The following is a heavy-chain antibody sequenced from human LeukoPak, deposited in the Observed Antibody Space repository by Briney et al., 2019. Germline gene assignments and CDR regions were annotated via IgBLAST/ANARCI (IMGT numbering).Heavy chain of an antibody. CDR2: IKQDGSEK. D-gene: IGHD6-19*01. Sequence: GGSLRLSCAASGFTFSSYWMSWVRQAPGKGLEWVANIKQDGSEKYYVDSVKGRFTISRDNAKNSLYLQMNSLRAEDTALYYCAKASPDSSGWYYFDYWGQGTLVTVSS. V-gene: IGHV3-7*03. CDR3: AKASPDSSGWYYFDY. CDR1: GFTFSSYW. J-gene: IGHJ4*02.